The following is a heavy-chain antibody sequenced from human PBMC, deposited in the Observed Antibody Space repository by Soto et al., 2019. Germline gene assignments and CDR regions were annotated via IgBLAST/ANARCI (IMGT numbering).Heavy chain of an antibody. CDR3: ARGGYCSSTSRYPQYSQH. CDR2: ISSSGTTI. Sequence: QVQLVESGGGLVKPGGSLRLSCAASGFTFSDYYMTWIRQAPGKGLEWVSYISSSGTTIYYADSMKGRFTVSRDNAKNSLYLQMNSLRADDTAVYYCARGGYCSSTSRYPQYSQHWGQGTLVTVSS. CDR1: GFTFSDYY. V-gene: IGHV3-11*01. D-gene: IGHD2-2*01. J-gene: IGHJ1*01.